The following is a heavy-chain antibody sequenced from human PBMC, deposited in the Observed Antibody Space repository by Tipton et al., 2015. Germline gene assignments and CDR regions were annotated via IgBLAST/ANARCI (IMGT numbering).Heavy chain of an antibody. CDR3: ARHVSFYYDTHGSDALDI. Sequence: SLRLSCAASGFTFDDYAMHWVRQAPGKGLEWMGIIYPGDSHTRYNPSFQGQVTISADKSISTAYLHWSSLKASDTAMYYCARHVSFYYDTHGSDALDIWAQGTMVTVSS. D-gene: IGHD3-22*01. CDR2: IYPGDSHT. CDR1: GFTFDDYA. J-gene: IGHJ3*02. V-gene: IGHV5-51*01.